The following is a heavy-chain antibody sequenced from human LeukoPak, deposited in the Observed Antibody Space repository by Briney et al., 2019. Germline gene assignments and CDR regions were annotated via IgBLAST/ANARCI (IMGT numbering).Heavy chain of an antibody. CDR1: GFTFSSYA. J-gene: IGHJ4*02. Sequence: GGSLRLSCAASGFTFSSYAMSWVRQAPGKGLEWVSAISGSGGSTYYADSVKGRFTISRDNAKNSLYLQMNSLRDEDTAVYYCAMDSSGWYWGQGTLVTVSS. CDR3: AMDSSGWY. D-gene: IGHD6-19*01. CDR2: ISGSGGST. V-gene: IGHV3-23*01.